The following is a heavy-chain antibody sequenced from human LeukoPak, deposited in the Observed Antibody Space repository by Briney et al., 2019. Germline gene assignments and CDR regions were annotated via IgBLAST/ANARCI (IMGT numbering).Heavy chain of an antibody. Sequence: SETLSLTCTVSGDSISNYYWSWLRQPPGKGLEWIGYIYYSGSTNYNPSLKSRVTISVDTSKKHFSLKLSSVTAADTAVYYCAREAIGRVDYWGQGILVTVSS. D-gene: IGHD2/OR15-2a*01. CDR1: GDSISNYY. V-gene: IGHV4-59*01. CDR3: AREAIGRVDY. CDR2: IYYSGST. J-gene: IGHJ4*02.